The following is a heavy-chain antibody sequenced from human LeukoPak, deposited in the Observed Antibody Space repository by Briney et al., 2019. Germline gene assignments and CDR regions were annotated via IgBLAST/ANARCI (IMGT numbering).Heavy chain of an antibody. CDR3: AKPRIRRYCSSTSCYEAFDI. V-gene: IGHV3-23*01. CDR2: ISGSGGST. J-gene: IGHJ3*02. CDR1: GFTFSSYA. D-gene: IGHD2-2*01. Sequence: PGGSLRLSCAASGFTFSSYAMSWVRQAPGKGLEWVSAISGSGGSTYYADSVKGRFTISRDNSKNTLYLQMNSLRAEDTAVYYCAKPRIRRYCSSTSCYEAFDIWGQGTMVTVSS.